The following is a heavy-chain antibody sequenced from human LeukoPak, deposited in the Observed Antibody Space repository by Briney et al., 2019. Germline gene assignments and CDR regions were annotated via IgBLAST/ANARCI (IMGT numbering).Heavy chain of an antibody. V-gene: IGHV3-48*03. D-gene: IGHD3-22*01. CDR2: ISSSGSTI. Sequence: PGGSLRLSCAASGFTFSSYEMDWVRQAPGKGLEWVSYISSSGSTIYYADSVKGRFTISRDNAKSSLYLQMNSLRAEDTAVYYCAKEVTPNYDRSCFDAFDIWGLGTMVTVSS. J-gene: IGHJ3*02. CDR1: GFTFSSYE. CDR3: AKEVTPNYDRSCFDAFDI.